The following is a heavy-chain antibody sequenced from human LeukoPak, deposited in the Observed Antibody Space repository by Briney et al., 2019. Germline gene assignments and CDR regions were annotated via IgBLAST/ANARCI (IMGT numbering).Heavy chain of an antibody. CDR1: GGSISSHY. D-gene: IGHD1-14*01. J-gene: IGHJ5*02. CDR3: ARVYRNWFDP. V-gene: IGHV4-59*11. CDR2: IYYSGST. Sequence: SETLSLTCTVSGGSISSHYWSWIRQPPGKGLEWIGYIYYSGSTNYNPSLKSRVTISVDTSKNQFSLKPSSVTAADTAVYYCARVYRNWFDPWGQGTLVTVSS.